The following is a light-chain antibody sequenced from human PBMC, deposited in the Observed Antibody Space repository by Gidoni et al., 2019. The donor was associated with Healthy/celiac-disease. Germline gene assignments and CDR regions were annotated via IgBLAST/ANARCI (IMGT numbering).Light chain of an antibody. CDR2: QDS. V-gene: IGLV3-1*01. Sequence: SYELPQPPSVSVSPGQTASITCSGDKLGDKYACWYQQKPGQSPVLVIYQDSKRPSGIPERFSGSNSGNTATLTISGTQAMDEADYYCQAWDSSVWVFGGGTKLTVL. J-gene: IGLJ3*02. CDR3: QAWDSSVWV. CDR1: KLGDKY.